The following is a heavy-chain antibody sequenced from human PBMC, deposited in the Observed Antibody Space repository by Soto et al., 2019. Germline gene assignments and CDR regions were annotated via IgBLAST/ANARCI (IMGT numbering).Heavy chain of an antibody. V-gene: IGHV1-69*01. CDR1: GGTFSSYS. D-gene: IGHD1-26*01. CDR3: ARDGGRHSGGIDY. Sequence: QVQLVQSGAEVKKPGSSVKVSCKASGGTFSSYSINWVRQAPGQGLEWMGEIIPIFGTANYAQEFQGRVTITADGSTSTAYMELSSLRSEDTAVYYCARDGGRHSGGIDYWGQGTLVTVSS. J-gene: IGHJ4*02. CDR2: IIPIFGTA.